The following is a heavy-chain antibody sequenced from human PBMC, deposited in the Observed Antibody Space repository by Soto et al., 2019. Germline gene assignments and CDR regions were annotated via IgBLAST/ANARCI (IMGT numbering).Heavy chain of an antibody. CDR3: ATTTIYDFWSGYFARHDNLYY. CDR1: GFTFSSYA. Sequence: EVQLLESGGGLVQPGGSLRLSCAASGFTFSSYAMSWVRQAPGKGLEWVSAISGSGGSTYYADSVKGRFTISRDNSKKTLYLQMNSLRAEDTAVYYCATTTIYDFWSGYFARHDNLYYWGQGTLVTVSS. D-gene: IGHD3-3*01. V-gene: IGHV3-23*01. CDR2: ISGSGGST. J-gene: IGHJ4*02.